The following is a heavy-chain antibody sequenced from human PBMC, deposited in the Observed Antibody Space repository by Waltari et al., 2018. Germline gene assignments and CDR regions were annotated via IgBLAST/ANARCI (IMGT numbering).Heavy chain of an antibody. CDR2: INAGNGNT. CDR1: GYTFPRYA. D-gene: IGHD3-16*01. V-gene: IGHV1-3*01. J-gene: IGHJ3*02. Sequence: QVQLVQSGAEVKKPGASVKVSCKASGYTFPRYAMHWVRQAPGQRREWMGWINAGNGNTKYSQKFQGRVTITRDTSASTAYMELSSLRSEDTAVYYCARVEGAAGLDIWGQGTMVTVSS. CDR3: ARVEGAAGLDI.